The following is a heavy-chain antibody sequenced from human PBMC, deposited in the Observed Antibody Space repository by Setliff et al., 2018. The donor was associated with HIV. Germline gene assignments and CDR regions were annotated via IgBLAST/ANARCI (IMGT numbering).Heavy chain of an antibody. D-gene: IGHD6-19*01. J-gene: IGHJ4*02. Sequence: SSETLSLTCAVSGGSISSYHWSWIRQPPGKGLEWIGYIYFSGSTNYNPSLKSRVTISVDTPKIQFSLKLRSVTAADTAVYYCARGGKWLAFDYWGQGTLVTVSS. CDR1: GGSISSYH. CDR2: IYFSGST. CDR3: ARGGKWLAFDY. V-gene: IGHV4-59*13.